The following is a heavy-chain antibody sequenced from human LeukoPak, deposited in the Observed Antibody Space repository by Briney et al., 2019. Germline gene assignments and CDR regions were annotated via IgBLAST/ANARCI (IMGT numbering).Heavy chain of an antibody. D-gene: IGHD6-19*01. Sequence: PGRSLRLSCAASGFSFDDYAMHWVRQAPGKGLEWVSGISWNSGSIGYADSVKGRFSISRDNAKNSLYLQMNSLRAEDTALYCCAKDIWDSSGWGRAFDIWGQGTMVTVSS. CDR3: AKDIWDSSGWGRAFDI. J-gene: IGHJ3*02. CDR1: GFSFDDYA. V-gene: IGHV3-9*01. CDR2: ISWNSGSI.